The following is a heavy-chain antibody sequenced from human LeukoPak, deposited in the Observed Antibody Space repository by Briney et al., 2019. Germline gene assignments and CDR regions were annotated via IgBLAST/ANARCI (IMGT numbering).Heavy chain of an antibody. D-gene: IGHD1/OR15-1a*01. CDR3: ARYGAGTDKGGMDV. CDR2: SYYSGSN. J-gene: IGHJ6*04. V-gene: IGHV4-30-4*01. Sequence: SQTLSLTCTVSGGSISSGAYYWSWKRPPPGKDLVWIGNSYYSGSNYYNPSHKSQVTISVDTSKNQFSLKLSSVTAADTAVYYCARYGAGTDKGGMDVWGKGTPVTVSS. CDR1: GGSISSGAYY.